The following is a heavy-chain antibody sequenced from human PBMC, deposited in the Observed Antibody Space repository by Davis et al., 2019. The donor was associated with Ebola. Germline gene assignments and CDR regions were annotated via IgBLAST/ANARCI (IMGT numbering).Heavy chain of an antibody. D-gene: IGHD6-13*01. V-gene: IGHV1-46*01. J-gene: IGHJ5*02. Sequence: AASVMVSCKASGYTFTSYYMHWVRQAPGQGLEWMGIINPSGGSTSYAQKFQGRVTMTRDTSTSTVYMELSSLRSEDTAVYYCARGLYSSSWIGGWFDPWGQGTLVTVSS. CDR2: INPSGGST. CDR1: GYTFTSYY. CDR3: ARGLYSSSWIGGWFDP.